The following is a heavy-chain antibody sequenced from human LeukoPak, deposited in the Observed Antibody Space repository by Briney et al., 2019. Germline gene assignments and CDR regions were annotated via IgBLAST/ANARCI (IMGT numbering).Heavy chain of an antibody. J-gene: IGHJ4*02. V-gene: IGHV4-30-2*01. CDR2: IYPSGST. Sequence: SETLSLTCTVPGGSISSGGYYWSWIRQPPGKGLEWIGYIYPSGSTYYNPSLKSRVTISVDTSKNQFSLKLSSVTAADTAVYYCARHHFQLSALDYWGQGTLVTVSS. D-gene: IGHD2-2*01. CDR1: GGSISSGGYY. CDR3: ARHHFQLSALDY.